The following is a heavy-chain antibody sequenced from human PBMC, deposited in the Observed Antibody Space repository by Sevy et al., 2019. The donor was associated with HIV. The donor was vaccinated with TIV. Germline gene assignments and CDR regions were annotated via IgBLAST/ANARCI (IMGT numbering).Heavy chain of an antibody. V-gene: IGHV3-48*01. CDR3: ARDFQYYDSSGYYSYYFDY. CDR1: GFTFRDYP. J-gene: IGHJ4*02. CDR2: ISRASDSI. Sequence: GGSLRLSCAASGFTFRDYPMNWIRQAPGKGLEWLSYISRASDSIYYADSVMGRFTVSRDNAKNSLYLQMNSLRAEDTAVYYCARDFQYYDSSGYYSYYFDYWGQGTLVTVSS. D-gene: IGHD3-22*01.